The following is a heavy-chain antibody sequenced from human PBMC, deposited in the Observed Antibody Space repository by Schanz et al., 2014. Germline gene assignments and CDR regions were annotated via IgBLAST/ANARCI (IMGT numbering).Heavy chain of an antibody. CDR2: ISAYNGNT. CDR1: GYTFTDYG. D-gene: IGHD6-19*01. J-gene: IGHJ4*02. Sequence: QVQLVQSGGEMKKPGASVKVSCKASGYTFTDYGINWVRQAPGQGLEWMGWISAYNGNTNYAQKLQGRVTMTTDTSTSTTYMELRSLRADDTAVYYCARGGYSSGWYDRDIARFDYWGQGTLVTVSS. V-gene: IGHV1-18*01. CDR3: ARGGYSSGWYDRDIARFDY.